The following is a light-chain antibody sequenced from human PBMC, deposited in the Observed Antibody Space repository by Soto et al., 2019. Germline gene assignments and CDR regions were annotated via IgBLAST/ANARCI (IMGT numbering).Light chain of an antibody. Sequence: DIQMTQSPSSLSAFVGDRVTITCRPSQGINRFLNWYQQKPGKAPKLLIYAASSLQSGVPSRFSGSGSGTDFTLTISSLQPEDFATYYCQQSYSPPPVTFGQGTRLEIK. CDR2: AAS. J-gene: IGKJ5*01. CDR3: QQSYSPPPVT. V-gene: IGKV1-39*01. CDR1: QGINRF.